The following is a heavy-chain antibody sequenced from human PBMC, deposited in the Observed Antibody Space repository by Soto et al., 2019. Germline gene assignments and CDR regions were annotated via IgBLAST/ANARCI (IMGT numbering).Heavy chain of an antibody. J-gene: IGHJ3*02. Sequence: ASVKVSCKASGYTFTSYGISWLRQAPGQGLEWMGWISAYNGNTNYAQKLQGRVTMTTDTSTSTAYMELRSLRSDDTAVYYCARVGSGWYRDAFDMWGQGTMVTVSS. CDR1: GYTFTSYG. CDR2: ISAYNGNT. D-gene: IGHD6-19*01. CDR3: ARVGSGWYRDAFDM. V-gene: IGHV1-18*01.